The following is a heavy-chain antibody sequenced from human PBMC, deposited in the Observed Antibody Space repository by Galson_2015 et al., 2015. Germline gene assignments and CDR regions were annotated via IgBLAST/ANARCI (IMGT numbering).Heavy chain of an antibody. V-gene: IGHV3-15*01. CDR3: TRDSNGGSDS. Sequence: SLRLSCAASGFTFSDAWMSWVRQAPGKGLEWVGRIKSKTDGGTTDYAAPVKGRFTISRDDSKNTLHLQVNSLKTEDTAVYYCTRDSNGGSDSWGQGTLVNVSS. CDR2: IKSKTDGGTT. J-gene: IGHJ5*01. CDR1: GFTFSDAW. D-gene: IGHD2-15*01.